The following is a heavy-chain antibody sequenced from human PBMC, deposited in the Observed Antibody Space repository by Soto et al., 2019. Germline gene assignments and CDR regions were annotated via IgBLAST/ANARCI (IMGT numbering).Heavy chain of an antibody. CDR3: VKETMVRDFGGYYGLDV. CDR1: GFAFPYYG. D-gene: IGHD3-10*01. J-gene: IGHJ6*02. CDR2: FWYDGVSK. Sequence: QVHLAESGGGAVQPGGSLSLSCTASGFAFPYYGMHWVRQAPGKGLEWVAVFWYDGVSKYYADSVKGRFTISRDNSRNMVNLELNSVRVEDTAVYYCVKETMVRDFGGYYGLDVWGQGTTVTVSS. V-gene: IGHV3-30*02.